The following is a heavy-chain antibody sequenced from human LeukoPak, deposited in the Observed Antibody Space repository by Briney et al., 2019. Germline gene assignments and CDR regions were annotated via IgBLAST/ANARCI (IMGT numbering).Heavy chain of an antibody. CDR1: GGSISSYY. CDR3: ARRPITIFGDSGMDV. V-gene: IGHV4-4*09. D-gene: IGHD3-3*01. Sequence: SETLSLTCTVSGGSISSYYWSWIRQPPGKGLEWIGYIYTSGSTNYNPSLKSRVTISVDTSKNQFSLKLSSVTAADTAVYYCARRPITIFGDSGMDVWGKGTTVTVSS. J-gene: IGHJ6*03. CDR2: IYTSGST.